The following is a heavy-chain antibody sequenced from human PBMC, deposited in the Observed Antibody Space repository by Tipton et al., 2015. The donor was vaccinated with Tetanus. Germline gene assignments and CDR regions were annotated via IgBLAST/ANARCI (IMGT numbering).Heavy chain of an antibody. CDR3: ARDGGEFSSGYLASWFDP. CDR2: ISYDGRNK. V-gene: IGHV3-30*03. CDR1: GSTFYSYG. Sequence: SLRLSCAASGSTFYSYGMHWVRQAPGKGLEWVAVISYDGRNKYYAHSVKGRFTISRDNSKNTLYLQMNSLRAEDTAVYYCARDGGEFSSGYLASWFDPWGQGTLVTVSS. J-gene: IGHJ5*02. D-gene: IGHD3-3*01.